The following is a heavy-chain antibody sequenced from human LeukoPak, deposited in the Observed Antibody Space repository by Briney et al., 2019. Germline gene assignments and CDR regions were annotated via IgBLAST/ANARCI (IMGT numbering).Heavy chain of an antibody. CDR2: INHSGST. D-gene: IGHD1-26*01. Sequence: SETLSLTCAVYGGSFSGYYWSWIRQPPGKGLEWIGEINHSGSTNYNPSLKSRVTISVDTSENQFSLKLSSVTAADTAVYYCARVGDSGSYWLSFDYWGQGTLVTVSS. V-gene: IGHV4-34*01. CDR1: GGSFSGYY. CDR3: ARVGDSGSYWLSFDY. J-gene: IGHJ4*02.